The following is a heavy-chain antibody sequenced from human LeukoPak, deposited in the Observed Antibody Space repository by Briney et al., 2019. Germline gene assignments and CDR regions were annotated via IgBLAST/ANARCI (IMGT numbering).Heavy chain of an antibody. J-gene: IGHJ5*02. D-gene: IGHD2-2*01. CDR1: GGSISGYY. V-gene: IGHV4-4*07. CDR3: ARSPSSTKLDP. Sequence: SETLSLACTVSGGSISGYYWSWIRQPAGKGLEWIGRIYTSGSTNYNPSLKSRVTMSVDTSKNQFSLKLSSVTAADTAVYYCARSPSSTKLDPWGQGTLVTVSS. CDR2: IYTSGST.